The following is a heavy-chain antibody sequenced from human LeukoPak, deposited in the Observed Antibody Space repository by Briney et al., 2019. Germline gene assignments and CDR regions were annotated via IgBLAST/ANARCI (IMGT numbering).Heavy chain of an antibody. CDR1: GYTFSGYY. Sequence: VASVKVSCKASGYTFSGYYMHWVRQAPGQGLEWMGWINPNSGGTNYAQNFQGRVTMTRDTSISTVYMELRSLRYDDTAVYYCARHVGGPNYFDYWGQGTLVTVSS. CDR3: ARHVGGPNYFDY. J-gene: IGHJ4*02. V-gene: IGHV1-2*02. D-gene: IGHD3-10*01. CDR2: INPNSGGT.